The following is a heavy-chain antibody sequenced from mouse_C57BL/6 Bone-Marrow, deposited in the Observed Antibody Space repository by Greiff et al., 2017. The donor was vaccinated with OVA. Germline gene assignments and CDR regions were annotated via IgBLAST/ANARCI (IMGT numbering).Heavy chain of an antibody. CDR3: AKILDYYGSAGAMDY. Sequence: QVQLQQSGPGLVQPSQSLSITCTVSGFSLTSYGVHWVRQSPGKGLEWLGVIWRGGSTDYNAAFMSRLSITKDNSKSQVFFKMNSLQADDTAIYYCAKILDYYGSAGAMDYWGQGTSVTVSS. V-gene: IGHV2-5*01. D-gene: IGHD1-2*01. CDR2: IWRGGST. J-gene: IGHJ4*01. CDR1: GFSLTSYG.